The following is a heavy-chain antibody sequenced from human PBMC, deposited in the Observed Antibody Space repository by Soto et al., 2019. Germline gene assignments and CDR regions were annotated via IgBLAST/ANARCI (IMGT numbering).Heavy chain of an antibody. V-gene: IGHV1-69*13. CDR3: ARGARGYSYGYGYYFDY. CDR1: GGTFSSYA. CDR2: IIPIFGTA. D-gene: IGHD5-18*01. Sequence: ASVKVSCKASGGTFSSYAISWVRQAPGQGLEWMGGIIPIFGTANYAQKFQGRVTITADESTSTAYMELSSLRSEDTAVYYCARGARGYSYGYGYYFDYWGQGTLVTVSS. J-gene: IGHJ4*02.